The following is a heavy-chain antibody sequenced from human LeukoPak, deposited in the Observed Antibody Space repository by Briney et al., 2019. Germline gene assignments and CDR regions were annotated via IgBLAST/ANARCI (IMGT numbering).Heavy chain of an antibody. D-gene: IGHD6-13*01. CDR2: VYHSGTT. CDR3: ARVESSSWPYYYYYYMDV. V-gene: IGHV4-4*02. J-gene: IGHJ6*03. CDR1: GGSICSSYW. Sequence: SETLSLTCAVSGGSICSSYWWSWVRQPPGKGLEWIGEVYHSGTTNYYPSLKSRVTISIEKSKNQFSLKLSSVTAADTAVYYCARVESSSWPYYYYYYMDVWGKGTTVTVSS.